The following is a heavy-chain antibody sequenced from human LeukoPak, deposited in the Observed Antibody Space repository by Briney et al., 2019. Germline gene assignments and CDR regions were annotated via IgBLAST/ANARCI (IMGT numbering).Heavy chain of an antibody. Sequence: ASVKVSCKASGYTFTSYDINWVRQAAGQGLEGMGWMNPNSGNTGYAQKFLGRVTMTRNTSISTAYMELSSLRSEDTAVYYCARGVIAARYNWFDPWGQGTLVTVSS. CDR2: MNPNSGNT. CDR1: GYTFTSYD. V-gene: IGHV1-8*01. D-gene: IGHD6-13*01. CDR3: ARGVIAARYNWFDP. J-gene: IGHJ5*02.